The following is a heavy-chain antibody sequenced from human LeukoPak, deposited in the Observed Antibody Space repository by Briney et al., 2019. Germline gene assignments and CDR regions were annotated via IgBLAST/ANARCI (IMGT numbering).Heavy chain of an antibody. V-gene: IGHV4-34*01. CDR1: GGSFSGYY. J-gene: IGHJ5*02. CDR3: ARVRYCSSTSCPWGANWFDP. Sequence: SETLSLTCAVYGGSFSGYYWSWIRQPPGRGLEWIGEINHSGSTNYNPSLKSRVTISVDTSKNQFSLKLSSVTAADTAVYYCARVRYCSSTSCPWGANWFDPWGQGTLVTVSS. CDR2: INHSGST. D-gene: IGHD2-2*01.